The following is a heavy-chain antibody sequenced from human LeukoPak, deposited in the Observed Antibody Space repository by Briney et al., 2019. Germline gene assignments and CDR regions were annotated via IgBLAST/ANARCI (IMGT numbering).Heavy chain of an antibody. J-gene: IGHJ4*02. CDR3: AKDEGMAQSVVPAAMVDY. D-gene: IGHD2-2*01. V-gene: IGHV3-30*02. Sequence: PGGSLRLSCAASGFAFSDYGMHWVRQAPGKGLEWVAFIRYDGSNKYYADSVKGRFTISRDNSKNTLYLQMNSLRAEDTAVYYCAKDEGMAQSVVPAAMVDYWGQGTLVTVSS. CDR2: IRYDGSNK. CDR1: GFAFSDYG.